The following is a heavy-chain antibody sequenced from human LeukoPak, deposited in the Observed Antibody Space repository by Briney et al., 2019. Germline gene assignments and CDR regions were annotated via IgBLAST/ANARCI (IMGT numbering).Heavy chain of an antibody. Sequence: SETLSLTCAVYGGSFSGYYWSWIRQPPGKGLEWIGEINHSGSTNYNPSLKSRVTISVDTSKNQFSLKLSSVTAADTAVYYCARGGYYYGSGRHRRSKAAFDIWGQGTMVTVSS. CDR1: GGSFSGYY. V-gene: IGHV4-34*01. CDR3: ARGGYYYGSGRHRRSKAAFDI. J-gene: IGHJ3*02. CDR2: INHSGST. D-gene: IGHD3-10*01.